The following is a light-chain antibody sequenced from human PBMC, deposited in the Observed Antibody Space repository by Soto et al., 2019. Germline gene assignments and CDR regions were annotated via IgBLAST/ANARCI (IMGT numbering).Light chain of an antibody. V-gene: IGKV3-15*01. J-gene: IGKJ1*01. CDR3: QQYGRSPWT. CDR1: QSVSSN. CDR2: GAS. Sequence: EIVMTQAPATLSGSPGERATLACRASQSVSSNLAWYQQKPGQAPRLLIYGASTRATGIPARFTGSGSGTEFTLTISSLQSEDFAVYYCQQYGRSPWTLGQGTKVDIK.